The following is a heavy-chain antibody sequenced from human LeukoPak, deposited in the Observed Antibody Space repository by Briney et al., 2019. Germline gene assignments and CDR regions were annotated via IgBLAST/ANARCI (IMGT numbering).Heavy chain of an antibody. CDR2: FDPEDGET. Sequence: ASVKVSCKVSGYTLTELSMHWVRQAPGKGLEWMGGFDPEDGETIYAQKFQGRVTMTEDTSTDTAYMELSSLRSEDTAVYYCATLGIAVADYYFDYWGQGTLVTVSS. CDR3: ATLGIAVADYYFDY. CDR1: GYTLTELS. V-gene: IGHV1-24*01. D-gene: IGHD6-19*01. J-gene: IGHJ4*02.